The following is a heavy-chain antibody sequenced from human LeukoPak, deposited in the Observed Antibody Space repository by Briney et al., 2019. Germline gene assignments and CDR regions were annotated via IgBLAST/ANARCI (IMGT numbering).Heavy chain of an antibody. CDR1: GFTFSSYS. D-gene: IGHD3-22*01. J-gene: IGHJ4*02. CDR2: ISSSSSYI. Sequence: GGSLRLSCAASGFTFSSYSMNWVRQAPGKGLEWVSSISSSSSYIYYADSVKGRFTISRDNAKNSLYLQMNSLRAEDTAVYYCAKSSSSYYDTSGYLDYWGQGTLVTVSS. V-gene: IGHV3-21*01. CDR3: AKSSSSYYDTSGYLDY.